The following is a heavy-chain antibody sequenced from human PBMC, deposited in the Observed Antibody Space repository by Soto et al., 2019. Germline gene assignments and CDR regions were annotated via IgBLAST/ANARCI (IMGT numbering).Heavy chain of an antibody. V-gene: IGHV1-3*01. CDR2: INAGNGNT. CDR1: GYTFTTYA. J-gene: IGHJ5*02. D-gene: IGHD2-15*01. CDR3: AGDSGGSIYWDP. Sequence: GASVKVSCKASGYTFTTYAIHWVRQAPGQRLEWMGWINAGNGNTKYSQKFQGRVTINRDTSANTAYMGLSSLRSEDTAVYYCAGDSGGSIYWDPWGQGTLVTVSS.